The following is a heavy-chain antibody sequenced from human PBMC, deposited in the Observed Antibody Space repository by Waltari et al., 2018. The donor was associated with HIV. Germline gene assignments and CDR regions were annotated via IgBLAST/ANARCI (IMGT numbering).Heavy chain of an antibody. V-gene: IGHV3-49*03. J-gene: IGHJ6*02. Sequence: EVQLVESGGGLVQPGRSLRLSCTASGFTFGDYAMSWFRQAPGKGLEWVGFIRSKAYGGTTEYAASVKGRFTISRDDSKSIAYLQMNSLKTEDTAVYYCTRDRSFGVAPYYYYGMDVWGQGTTVTVSS. CDR3: TRDRSFGVAPYYYYGMDV. CDR1: GFTFGDYA. D-gene: IGHD3-3*01. CDR2: IRSKAYGGTT.